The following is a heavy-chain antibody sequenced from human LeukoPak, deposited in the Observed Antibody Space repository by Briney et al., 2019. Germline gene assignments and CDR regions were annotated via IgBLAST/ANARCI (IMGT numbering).Heavy chain of an antibody. CDR3: ARGVRRYDSSGYGDY. CDR2: INPSGGST. J-gene: IGHJ4*02. Sequence: ASVKVSCKASGYTFTSYYMHWVRQAPGQGLEWMGIINPSGGSTTYAQKFQGRVTMTRDTSTRTVYMELSSLRSEDTAVYYCARGVRRYDSSGYGDYWGQGTLVTVSS. V-gene: IGHV1-46*01. CDR1: GYTFTSYY. D-gene: IGHD3-22*01.